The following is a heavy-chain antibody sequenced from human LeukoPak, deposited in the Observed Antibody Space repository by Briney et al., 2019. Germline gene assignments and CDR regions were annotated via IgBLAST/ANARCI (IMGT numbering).Heavy chain of an antibody. CDR2: INPNSGGT. Sequence: ASVKVSCKASGYTFTGYYMHWVRQAPGQGLKWMGWINPNSGGTNYAQKFQGRVTMTRGTSISTAYMELSRPRSDDTAVYYCASRGLYDILTGYYAQYYFDYWGQGTLVTVSS. CDR3: ASRGLYDILTGYYAQYYFDY. CDR1: GYTFTGYY. V-gene: IGHV1-2*02. D-gene: IGHD3-9*01. J-gene: IGHJ4*02.